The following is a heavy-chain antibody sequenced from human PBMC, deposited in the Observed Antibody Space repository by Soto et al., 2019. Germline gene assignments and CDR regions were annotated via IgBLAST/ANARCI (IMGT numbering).Heavy chain of an antibody. Sequence: QVQLVQSGAEVKKSGASVKVSCKASGYTFTTYYIHWVRQAPGQGLEWMGIINPSGGSTRFAQKCEGRVTLSRDTSTSRLYMELSSLRSDDTAVYYCARDRCDTTSCYECDYWGQGTLVTVSS. CDR2: INPSGGST. V-gene: IGHV1-46*01. CDR1: GYTFTTYY. CDR3: ARDRCDTTSCYECDY. J-gene: IGHJ4*02. D-gene: IGHD2-2*01.